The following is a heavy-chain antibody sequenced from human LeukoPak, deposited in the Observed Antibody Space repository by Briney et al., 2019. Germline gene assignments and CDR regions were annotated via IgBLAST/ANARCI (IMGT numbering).Heavy chain of an antibody. CDR1: GYSFTNSW. D-gene: IGHD5-24*01. J-gene: IGHJ2*01. Sequence: GESLKISCKVSGYSFTNSWITWVRQMPGKGLEWMGMIDPSDSYTNYSPSFQGHVTISADKSISTAYLQWSSLKASDTAMYYCAREMATIHFDLWGRGTLVTVSS. CDR2: IDPSDSYT. CDR3: AREMATIHFDL. V-gene: IGHV5-10-1*01.